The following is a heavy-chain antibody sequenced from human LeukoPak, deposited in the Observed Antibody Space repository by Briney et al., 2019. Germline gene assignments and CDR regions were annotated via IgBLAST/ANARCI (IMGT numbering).Heavy chain of an antibody. V-gene: IGHV3-53*01. CDR1: GFTVSGYY. CDR3: AGGNTWPGLSY. Sequence: PGGSLRLSCAASGFTVSGYYMSWVRQAPGKGLEWVSVIYTAGSTYNADSVKGRFTISRDKSKNTLYLQMNTLRAEDTAVYFCAGGNTWPGLSYWGQGTLLTVSS. J-gene: IGHJ4*02. CDR2: IYTAGST. D-gene: IGHD6-25*01.